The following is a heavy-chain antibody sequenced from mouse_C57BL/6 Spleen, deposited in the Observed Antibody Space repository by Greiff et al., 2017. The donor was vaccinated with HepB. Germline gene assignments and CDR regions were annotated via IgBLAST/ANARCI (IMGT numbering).Heavy chain of an antibody. CDR1: GYTFTSYG. D-gene: IGHD2-3*01. CDR2: IYPRSGNT. V-gene: IGHV1-81*01. CDR3: ARVEDGYYSYAMDY. J-gene: IGHJ4*01. Sequence: VQLQQSGAELARPGASVKLSCKASGYTFTSYGISWVKQRTGQGLEWIGEIYPRSGNTYYNEKFKGKATLTADKSSSTAYMELRSLTSEDAAVDFCARVEDGYYSYAMDYWGQGTSVTVSS.